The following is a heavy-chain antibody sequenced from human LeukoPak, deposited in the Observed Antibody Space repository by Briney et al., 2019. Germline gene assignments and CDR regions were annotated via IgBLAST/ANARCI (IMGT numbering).Heavy chain of an antibody. CDR3: ARTPSGGIWDFDC. J-gene: IGHJ4*02. V-gene: IGHV4-30-4*01. CDR1: GGSLSSDDYY. D-gene: IGHD2-15*01. CDR2: IYNSGST. Sequence: SETLSLTCTVSGGSLSSDDYYWRWLRQPPGEGLEWIGYIYNSGSTYYNPSLKSRVTIPVDTSKNQFSLRLSSVTAADTAVYYCARTPSGGIWDFDCWGQGTLVTVSS.